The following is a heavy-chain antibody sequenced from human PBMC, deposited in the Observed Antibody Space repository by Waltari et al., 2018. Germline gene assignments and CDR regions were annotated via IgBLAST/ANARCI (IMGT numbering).Heavy chain of an antibody. D-gene: IGHD3-3*01. CDR2: IDHSGTT. V-gene: IGHV4-34*01. Sequence: QVQLQQWGAGLLKPSETLSLTCGVHGGSFNNYYWSWIRQPPGKGLERIGEIDHSGTTNYTPSLKSRVTISVDTSNNRLSLNLTSVTAADTAVYYCAGHNFWSDFYPLAFDIWGQGTLVTVSS. CDR1: GGSFNNYY. J-gene: IGHJ3*02. CDR3: AGHNFWSDFYPLAFDI.